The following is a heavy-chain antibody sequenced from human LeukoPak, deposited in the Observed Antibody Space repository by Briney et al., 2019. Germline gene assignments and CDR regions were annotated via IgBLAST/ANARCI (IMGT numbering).Heavy chain of an antibody. CDR2: INAGNGNT. Sequence: ASVKVSCKASGYTFTRYAMHWVRQAPGQRLELMGWINAGNGNTKYSQKFQGRVTITRDTSASTAYMELSSLRSEDTAVYYCVRPVMYSSGPFDYWGQGTLVTVSS. CDR1: GYTFTRYA. CDR3: VRPVMYSSGPFDY. D-gene: IGHD6-19*01. V-gene: IGHV1-3*01. J-gene: IGHJ4*02.